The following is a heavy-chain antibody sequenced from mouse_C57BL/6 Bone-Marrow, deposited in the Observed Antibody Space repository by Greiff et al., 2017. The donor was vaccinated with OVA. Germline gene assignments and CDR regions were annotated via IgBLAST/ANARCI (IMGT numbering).Heavy chain of an antibody. CDR3: ARSDYDGVGY. CDR1: GYTFTSYW. V-gene: IGHV1-69*01. D-gene: IGHD2-4*01. J-gene: IGHJ2*01. Sequence: VQLQQPGAELVMPGASVKLSCKASGYTFTSYWMHWVKQRPGQGLEWIGEIDPSDSYTNYNQKFKGKSTLTVDKSSSPAYMQLSSLTSEDSAVYYCARSDYDGVGYWGQGTTLPVSS. CDR2: IDPSDSYT.